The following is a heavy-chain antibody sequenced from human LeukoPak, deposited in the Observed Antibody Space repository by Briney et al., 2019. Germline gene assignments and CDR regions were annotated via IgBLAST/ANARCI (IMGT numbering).Heavy chain of an antibody. Sequence: SETLSLTCTVSGGSISSSSYYWGWIRQPPGKGLEWIGSIYYSGSTYYNPSLKSRVTISVDTSKNQFSLKLSSVTAADTAVYYCARVRYYYGSGSYHDYWGQGTLVTVSS. CDR3: ARVRYYYGSGSYHDY. CDR1: GGSISSSSYY. V-gene: IGHV4-39*07. J-gene: IGHJ4*02. CDR2: IYYSGST. D-gene: IGHD3-10*01.